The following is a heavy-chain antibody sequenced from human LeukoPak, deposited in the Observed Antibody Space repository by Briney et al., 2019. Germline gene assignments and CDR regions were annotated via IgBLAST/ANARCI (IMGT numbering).Heavy chain of an antibody. CDR3: ATSYSYGSFDY. Sequence: SETLSLTCTVSGGSISSYYWSWIRQPPGKGLEWIGYIYYSGSTDYNPSLKSRVTISVDTSKNQFSLKLSSVTAADTAVYYCATSYSYGSFDYWGQGTLVTVSS. CDR2: IYYSGST. J-gene: IGHJ4*02. CDR1: GGSISSYY. V-gene: IGHV4-59*01. D-gene: IGHD5-18*01.